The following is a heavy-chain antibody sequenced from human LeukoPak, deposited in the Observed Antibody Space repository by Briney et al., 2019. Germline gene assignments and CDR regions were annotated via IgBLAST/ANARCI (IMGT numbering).Heavy chain of an antibody. V-gene: IGHV1-18*01. CDR2: ISAYNGNT. CDR3: AREVYYDSSGYYQSIPLVDY. Sequence: RASVKVSCKASGYTFTSYGISWVRQAPGQGLEWMGWISAYNGNTNYAQKLQGRVTMTTDTSTNTAYMELRSLRSDDTAVYYCAREVYYDSSGYYQSIPLVDYWGQGTLVTVSS. J-gene: IGHJ4*02. D-gene: IGHD3-22*01. CDR1: GYTFTSYG.